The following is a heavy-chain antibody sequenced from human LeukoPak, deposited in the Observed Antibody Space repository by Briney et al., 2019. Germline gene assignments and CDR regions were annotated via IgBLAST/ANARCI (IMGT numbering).Heavy chain of an antibody. Sequence: GGSLRLSCAASGFTFSSYSMNWVRQAPGKGLEWVSSISSSSSSYIYYADSVKGRFTISRDNAKNSLYLQMNSLRAEDTDPSGDIVVVPAAARNNWFDPWGQGTLVTVSS. V-gene: IGHV3-21*01. CDR2: ISSSSSSYI. CDR1: GFTFSSYS. D-gene: IGHD2-2*01. CDR3: IVVVPAAARNNWFDP. J-gene: IGHJ5*02.